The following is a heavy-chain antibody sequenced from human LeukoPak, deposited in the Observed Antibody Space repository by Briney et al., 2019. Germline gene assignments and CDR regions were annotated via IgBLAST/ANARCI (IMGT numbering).Heavy chain of an antibody. CDR1: GGSFSGYY. Sequence: SETLSLTCAVYGGSFSGYYWSWIRQPPGKGLEWIGEINHSGSTNYNPSLKSRVTISVDTSKNQFSLKLSSVTAADTAVYYCARAQTYYYDSSGYYPDAFDIWGQGTMVTVSS. D-gene: IGHD3-22*01. CDR2: INHSGST. V-gene: IGHV4-34*01. J-gene: IGHJ3*02. CDR3: ARAQTYYYDSSGYYPDAFDI.